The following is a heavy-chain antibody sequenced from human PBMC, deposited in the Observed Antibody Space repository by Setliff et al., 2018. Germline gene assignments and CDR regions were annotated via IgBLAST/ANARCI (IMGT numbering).Heavy chain of an antibody. Sequence: LSLTCTVSGGSISSGDYYWSWIRQPPGKGLEWIGYIYYSGSTYYNPSLKSRVTISVDTSKNQFPLKLSSVTAADTAVYYCARAANMITFGGVIVMGDYYYYYGMDVWGQGTTVTVSS. CDR1: GGSISSGDYY. J-gene: IGHJ6*02. V-gene: IGHV4-30-4*08. CDR3: ARAANMITFGGVIVMGDYYYYYGMDV. CDR2: IYYSGST. D-gene: IGHD3-16*02.